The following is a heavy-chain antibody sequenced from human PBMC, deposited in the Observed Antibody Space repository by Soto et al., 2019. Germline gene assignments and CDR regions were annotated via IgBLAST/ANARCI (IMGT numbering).Heavy chain of an antibody. V-gene: IGHV3-53*01. Sequence: EVQLVESGGGLIQPGGSLRLSCAASGFTVSRNYMSWVRQAPEKGLEWVSIIYSGGSTYYADSVKGRFTISRDNSKNTLYLQMSSLRAEDTAVYYCARFMPQYNWFDPWGQGTLVTVSS. J-gene: IGHJ5*02. CDR1: GFTVSRNY. CDR2: IYSGGST. D-gene: IGHD2-2*01. CDR3: ARFMPQYNWFDP.